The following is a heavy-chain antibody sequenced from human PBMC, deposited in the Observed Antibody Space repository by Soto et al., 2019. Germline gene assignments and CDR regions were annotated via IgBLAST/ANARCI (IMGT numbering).Heavy chain of an antibody. Sequence: QVQLQESGPGLVEPSQTLSLTCIVSGGSISGEGYYWSWIRQYSGRGLEWIGYIHYSGSTYYNPSLKSRVILSVDTSKTQFFLNLSSVTAADTAVYYCARAWTATAGWANWFDRWGQGTLVTVSS. CDR1: GGSISGEGYY. D-gene: IGHD6-13*01. CDR2: IHYSGST. V-gene: IGHV4-31*03. CDR3: ARAWTATAGWANWFDR. J-gene: IGHJ5*02.